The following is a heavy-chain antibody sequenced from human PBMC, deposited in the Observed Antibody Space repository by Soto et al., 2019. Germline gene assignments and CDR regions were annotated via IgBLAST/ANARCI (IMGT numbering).Heavy chain of an antibody. CDR3: ARSSGYFDH. CDR2: TYYRSKWYS. Sequence: SQTLSLTCAISGDSVSSNSAACNWIRQSPSRGLEWLGRTYYRSKWYSGYAVSMKSRITIKPDTSKNQFSLQLNSVTPEDTAVYYCARSSGYFDHWGRGILVTVSS. D-gene: IGHD6-19*01. V-gene: IGHV6-1*01. J-gene: IGHJ4*02. CDR1: GDSVSSNSAA.